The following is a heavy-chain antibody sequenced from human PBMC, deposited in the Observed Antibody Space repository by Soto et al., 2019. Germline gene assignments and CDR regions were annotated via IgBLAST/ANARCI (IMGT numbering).Heavy chain of an antibody. CDR3: VKDKGPDIVGGQYAMHV. CDR2: ISWDSDTI. J-gene: IGHJ6*02. Sequence: EVQVVESGGGLVQPGRSLRLSCAASGFTFGFTFDDYAMHWVRQAPGKGLERGSGISWDSDTIGYADSVKGRFIISRDNAKNSLYLQMNNLRAEDTALYYCVKDKGPDIVGGQYAMHVWAQGTTVIVS. CDR1: GFTFGFTFDDYA. V-gene: IGHV3-9*01. D-gene: IGHD2-21*01.